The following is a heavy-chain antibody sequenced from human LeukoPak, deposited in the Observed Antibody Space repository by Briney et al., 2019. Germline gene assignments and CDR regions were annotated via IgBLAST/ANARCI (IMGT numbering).Heavy chain of an antibody. CDR3: ARRPNFLDRSGNYYFDY. V-gene: IGHV5-51*01. CDR2: IYPGDSDT. J-gene: IGHJ4*02. D-gene: IGHD3-22*01. Sequence: GESLKISCKGSGYSFTNYWIGWVRQMPGKGLEWMGVIYPGDSDTRYSPSFQGQVTFSADTSTSTAYLHWSSLRASDTATYYCARRPNFLDRSGNYYFDYWGQGTLATVSS. CDR1: GYSFTNYW.